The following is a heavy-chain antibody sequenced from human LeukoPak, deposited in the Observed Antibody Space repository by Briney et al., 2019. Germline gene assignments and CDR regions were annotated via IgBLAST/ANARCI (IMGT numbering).Heavy chain of an antibody. CDR3: ARGYYDTAGAAFDM. D-gene: IGHD3-16*01. Sequence: ASVTVPCTTSGYTFADFYIHWVRQAPGQGLEWMGWINPNSGGTNYAQKFQDWVTMTIDTSISTAYLELRRLRSDDTAIYYCARGYYDTAGAAFDMWGHGTMVTVSS. CDR1: GYTFADFY. J-gene: IGHJ3*02. V-gene: IGHV1-2*04. CDR2: INPNSGGT.